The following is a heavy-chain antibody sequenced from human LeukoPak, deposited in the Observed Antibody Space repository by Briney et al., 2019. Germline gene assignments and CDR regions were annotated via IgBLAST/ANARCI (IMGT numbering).Heavy chain of an antibody. CDR2: IYYGGST. D-gene: IGHD6-19*01. CDR3: ARLHSVEWLVHDAFDI. V-gene: IGHV4-59*08. CDR1: GVPISRHH. Sequence: SEPLSLPCTVSGVPISRHHWRCIRPPPGKGREGIGHIYYGGSTKYTPSIKSRVTISVDTSKNQISLKLSSVTAADTAVYYCARLHSVEWLVHDAFDIWGQGTMVTVSS. J-gene: IGHJ3*02.